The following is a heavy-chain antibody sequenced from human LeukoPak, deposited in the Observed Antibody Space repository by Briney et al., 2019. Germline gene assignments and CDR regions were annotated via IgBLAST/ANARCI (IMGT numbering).Heavy chain of an antibody. CDR2: ISYDGSNK. V-gene: IGHV3-30-3*01. Sequence: PGGSLRLSCAASGFTFSSYAMHWVRQAPGKGLEWVAVISYDGSNKYYADSVKGRFTISRDNSKNTLYLQMNSLRAEDTAVYYCARAGAPYQLPVQPRSYWGQGTLVTVSS. J-gene: IGHJ4*02. CDR1: GFTFSSYA. CDR3: ARAGAPYQLPVQPRSY. D-gene: IGHD2-2*01.